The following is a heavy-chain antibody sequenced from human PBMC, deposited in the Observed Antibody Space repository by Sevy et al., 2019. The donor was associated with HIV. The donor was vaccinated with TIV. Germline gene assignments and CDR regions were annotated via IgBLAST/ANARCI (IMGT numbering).Heavy chain of an antibody. CDR2: IKSKTDGGTT. CDR1: GFTFSNAW. Sequence: GGSLRLSCAASGFTFSNAWMSWVRQAPGKGLEWVGRIKSKTDGGTTDYAAPVKGRFTISRDDSKNTLYLQRNSLKTEDTAVYYCTAAPDIVVVPAAMREGAFDIWGQGTMVTVSS. CDR3: TAAPDIVVVPAAMREGAFDI. V-gene: IGHV3-15*01. J-gene: IGHJ3*02. D-gene: IGHD2-2*01.